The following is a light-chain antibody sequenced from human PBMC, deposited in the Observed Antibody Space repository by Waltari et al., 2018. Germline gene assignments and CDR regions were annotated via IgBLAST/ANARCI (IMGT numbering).Light chain of an antibody. CDR3: SSYTTTSSLLVV. J-gene: IGLJ2*01. CDR2: DVN. V-gene: IGLV2-14*03. Sequence: QSALTQPASVSGSPGQSITISCTGTSSDIGRYNYVSWYQHHPGKAPKLMIFDVNNRPSGVSNRFSGSKSGNTASLTIPGLQAEDEADYYCSSYTTTSSLLVVFGGGTKLTVL. CDR1: SSDIGRYNY.